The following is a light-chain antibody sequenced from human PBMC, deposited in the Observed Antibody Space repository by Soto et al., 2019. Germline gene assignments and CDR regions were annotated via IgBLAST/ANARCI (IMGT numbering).Light chain of an antibody. CDR2: EVS. CDR3: CSYAGSYSSYF. V-gene: IGLV2-23*02. Sequence: QSVLTQPASVSGSPGQSITISCTGSSSDVGNYKFVSWYQQYPGKAPKVMLYEVSKRPSGVSYRFSGSQSGNTASLTISGLQAEDEADYYSCSYAGSYSSYFFGTGTQLTVL. CDR1: SSDVGNYKF. J-gene: IGLJ1*01.